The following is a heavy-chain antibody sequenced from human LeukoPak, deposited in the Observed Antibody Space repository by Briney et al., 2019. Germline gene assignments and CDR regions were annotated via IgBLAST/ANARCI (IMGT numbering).Heavy chain of an antibody. V-gene: IGHV4-31*03. CDR2: IYYSGST. CDR3: ARARYDILTGPTDFDY. CDR1: GGSISSGGYY. D-gene: IGHD3-9*01. Sequence: SETLSLTCTVSGGSISSGGYYWSWIRQHPGKGLEWIGYIYYSGSTCYNPSLKSRVTISVDTSKNQFSLKLSSVTAADTAVYYCARARYDILTGPTDFDYWGQGTLVTVSS. J-gene: IGHJ4*02.